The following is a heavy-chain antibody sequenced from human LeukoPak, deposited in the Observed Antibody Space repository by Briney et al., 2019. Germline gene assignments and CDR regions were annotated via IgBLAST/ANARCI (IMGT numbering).Heavy chain of an antibody. CDR1: DDSISSGLYY. Sequence: SETLSLTCIVSDDSISSGLYYWSSIRQPAGKALEWIGRIYTTGSANYNPSLKSRVTMSVDTSKNQFSLNLSSVTAADTAIYFCARLGYSSSWSPGYYMDVWGKGTTVTVSS. J-gene: IGHJ6*03. CDR3: ARLGYSSSWSPGYYMDV. CDR2: IYTTGSA. V-gene: IGHV4-61*02. D-gene: IGHD6-13*01.